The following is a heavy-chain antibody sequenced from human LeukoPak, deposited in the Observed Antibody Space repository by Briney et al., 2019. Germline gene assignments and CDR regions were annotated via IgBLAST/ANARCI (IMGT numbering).Heavy chain of an antibody. Sequence: GASVKVSCKASGFTFTSSAMQWVRQARGQRLEWIGWIAVGSGNTNYAQKFQERVTITRDMSTSTACMELSSLRSEDTAVYYCAADRYDSSGYYHFDYWGQGTLVTVSS. CDR2: IAVGSGNT. CDR1: GFTFTSSA. CDR3: AADRYDSSGYYHFDY. J-gene: IGHJ4*02. D-gene: IGHD3-22*01. V-gene: IGHV1-58*02.